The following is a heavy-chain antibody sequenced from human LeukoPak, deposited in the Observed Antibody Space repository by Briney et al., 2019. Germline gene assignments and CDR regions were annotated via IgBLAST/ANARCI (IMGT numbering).Heavy chain of an antibody. Sequence: SETLSLTCTVSGGSISSYYWSWIRQPPGKGLEWIGYIYYSGSTNYNPSLKSRVTISEDTSKNQFSLKLSSVTAADTAVYYCARETTSRDGYNNLDYWGQGTLVTVSS. CDR2: IYYSGST. J-gene: IGHJ4*02. V-gene: IGHV4-59*01. CDR3: ARETTSRDGYNNLDY. D-gene: IGHD5-24*01. CDR1: GGSISSYY.